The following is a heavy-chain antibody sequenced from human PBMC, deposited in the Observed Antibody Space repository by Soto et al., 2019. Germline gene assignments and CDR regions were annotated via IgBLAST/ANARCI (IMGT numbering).Heavy chain of an antibody. CDR2: IVLYHTVT. CDR3: GIHDNQSSLTH. D-gene: IGHD3-22*01. V-gene: IGHV1-18*04. Sequence: QIQIMQSGAEVKKPGASVKVSCQTSGSHFIDYGIDWLRQAPGQDLQWMGWIVLYHTVTKYTPQFQDRVTISSDTSTRTVYMVVTSLRSDDTAAYYCGIHDNQSSLTHWGPGTRITVSS. CDR1: GSHFIDYG. J-gene: IGHJ4*02.